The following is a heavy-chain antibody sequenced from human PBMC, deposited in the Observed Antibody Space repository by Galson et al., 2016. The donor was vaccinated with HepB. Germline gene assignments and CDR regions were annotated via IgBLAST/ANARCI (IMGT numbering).Heavy chain of an antibody. CDR2: INSDGTIS. V-gene: IGHV3-74*01. CDR1: GFAFSSHW. Sequence: SLRLSCAASGFAFSSHWMHWVRQDLGKGLVWVPWINSDGTISNYADSVKGRFTISRDNAKNTLYLQMHSLRAEDTAVYFCVRDHSVVPTTAYNWFDPWGRGTLVTVSS. CDR3: VRDHSVVPTTAYNWFDP. D-gene: IGHD4-23*01. J-gene: IGHJ5*02.